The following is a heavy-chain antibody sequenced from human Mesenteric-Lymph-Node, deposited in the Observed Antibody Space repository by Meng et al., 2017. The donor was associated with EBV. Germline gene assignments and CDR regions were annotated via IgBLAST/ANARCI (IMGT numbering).Heavy chain of an antibody. CDR3: ARVTGKIYYDGSGYPEAFDY. V-gene: IGHV4-30-4*01. J-gene: IGHJ4*02. CDR1: GDSISSTDYS. CDR2: IYYSGSR. D-gene: IGHD3-22*01. Sequence: QGQLQESGPGLVKPSQTLSLPCTVSGDSISSTDYSWSWVRQPPGKGLEWIGYIYYSGSRYYNPSLKSRVTISVDTSKNQFSLKLSSVTAADTAVYYCARVTGKIYYDGSGYPEAFDYWGQGTLVTVSS.